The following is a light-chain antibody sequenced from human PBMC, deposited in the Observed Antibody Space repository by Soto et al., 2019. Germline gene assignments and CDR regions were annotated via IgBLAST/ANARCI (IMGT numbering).Light chain of an antibody. CDR1: QSVSSK. V-gene: IGKV3-15*01. Sequence: EIVMTQSPATLSVSPGERATLSCRAGQSVSSKLVWYQQRPGQAPRLLIFSASTRAAGVPARFSGSGSGTDFTLTTSSLQPEDFASYYCQQLNSNPWTFGQGTKVDIK. J-gene: IGKJ1*01. CDR2: SAS. CDR3: QQLNSNPWT.